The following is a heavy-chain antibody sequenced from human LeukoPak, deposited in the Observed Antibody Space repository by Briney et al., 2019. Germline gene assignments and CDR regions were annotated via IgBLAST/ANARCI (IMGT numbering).Heavy chain of an antibody. Sequence: GGSLRLSCAAAGFTFSNYWMSWVRQAPGKGLDWVANIKEDGRQKYYVDSMKGRLTISRDNAKNSVYLQMNSLTAEDTAVYYCARDIPDCSGASCYIRNAFDVWGPGTMVTVSS. CDR3: ARDIPDCSGASCYIRNAFDV. J-gene: IGHJ3*01. D-gene: IGHD2-15*01. V-gene: IGHV3-7*03. CDR1: GFTFSNYW. CDR2: IKEDGRQK.